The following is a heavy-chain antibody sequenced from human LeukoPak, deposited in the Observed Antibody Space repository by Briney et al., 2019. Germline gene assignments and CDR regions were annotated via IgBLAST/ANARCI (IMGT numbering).Heavy chain of an antibody. V-gene: IGHV4-59*08. CDR3: ATLYGDYGDDYYGMDV. CDR2: IHNSRSP. J-gene: IGHJ6*02. CDR1: GGSISRYY. D-gene: IGHD4-17*01. Sequence: SETLSLTCTVSGGSISRYYWSWLRQPPGKGLEWIAYIHNSRSPNYNPSLRSRVTISVATSKNQFSLKLSSVTAADTAVYYCATLYGDYGDDYYGMDVWGQGTTVIVSS.